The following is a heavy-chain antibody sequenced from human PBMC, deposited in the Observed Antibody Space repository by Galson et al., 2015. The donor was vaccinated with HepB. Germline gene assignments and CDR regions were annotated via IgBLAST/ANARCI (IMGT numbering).Heavy chain of an antibody. CDR3: ARFYGDFRPTTLAY. D-gene: IGHD4-17*01. Sequence: SLRLSCAASGFTFSSYWMSWVRQAPGKGLEWVANIKQDGSEKYYVDSVKGRFTISRDNAKNSLYLQMNSLRAEDTAVYYCARFYGDFRPTTLAYWGQGTLVTVSS. CDR1: GFTFSSYW. CDR2: IKQDGSEK. V-gene: IGHV3-7*03. J-gene: IGHJ4*02.